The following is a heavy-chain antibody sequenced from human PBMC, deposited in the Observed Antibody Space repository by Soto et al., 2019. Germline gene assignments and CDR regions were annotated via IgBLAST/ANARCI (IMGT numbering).Heavy chain of an antibody. D-gene: IGHD3-10*01. CDR1: GFTFSSYG. V-gene: IGHV3-30*18. J-gene: IGHJ4*02. Sequence: QVQLVESGGGVVQPGRSLRLSCAASGFTFSSYGMHWVRQAPGKGLEWVAVISYDGSNKYYADSVKGRFTISRDNSKNTLYLQMNSLRAEDTAVYYCAKDGAAATGRVDYWGQGTLVTVSS. CDR2: ISYDGSNK. CDR3: AKDGAAATGRVDY.